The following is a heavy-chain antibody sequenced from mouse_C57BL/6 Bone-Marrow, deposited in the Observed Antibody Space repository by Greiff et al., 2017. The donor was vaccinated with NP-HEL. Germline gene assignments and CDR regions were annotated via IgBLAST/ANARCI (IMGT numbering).Heavy chain of an antibody. Sequence: VQLQQSGPELVKPGASVKISCKASGYAFSSSWMNWVKQRPGKGLEWIGRIYPGDGDTNYNGKFKGKATLTADKSSSPAYMQLSSLTSEDSAVYFCAREGGGYYYGSSYAWFAYWGQGTLVTVSA. J-gene: IGHJ3*01. CDR2: IYPGDGDT. CDR3: AREGGGYYYGSSYAWFAY. V-gene: IGHV1-82*01. D-gene: IGHD1-1*01. CDR1: GYAFSSSW.